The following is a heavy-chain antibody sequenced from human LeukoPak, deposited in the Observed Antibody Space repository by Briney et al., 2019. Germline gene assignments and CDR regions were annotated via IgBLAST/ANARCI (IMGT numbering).Heavy chain of an antibody. V-gene: IGHV3-23*01. J-gene: IGHJ4*02. CDR2: IFPSGGEI. CDR1: GFTFSTFA. D-gene: IGHD5-24*01. CDR3: AKGRRDGYNFDFDY. Sequence: GGSLRLSCAASGFTFSTFAMIWVRQPPGKGLEWVSSIFPSGGEIHYADSVRGRFTISRDNSKNTLYLQMNSLRAEDTAVYYCAKGRRDGYNFDFDYWGQGTLVTVSS.